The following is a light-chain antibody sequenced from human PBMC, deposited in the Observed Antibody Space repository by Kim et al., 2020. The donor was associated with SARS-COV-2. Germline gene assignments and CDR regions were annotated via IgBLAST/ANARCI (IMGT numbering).Light chain of an antibody. J-gene: IGLJ1*01. CDR2: SND. CDR1: TSRIGRNY. V-gene: IGLV1-47*01. Sequence: PGQKGTFSCSGSTSRIGRNYGFWYQQHPGAAPNHLIYSNDQRPSGVPDRFSGSKSGTSASLAISGLRSDDDADYFCATWDDSLKVFGTGTKVTVL. CDR3: ATWDDSLKV.